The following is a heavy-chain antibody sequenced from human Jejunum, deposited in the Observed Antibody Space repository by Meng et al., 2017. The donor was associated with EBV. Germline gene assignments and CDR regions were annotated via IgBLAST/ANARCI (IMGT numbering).Heavy chain of an antibody. Sequence: QVQLVQSGARVKKPGASVKVSCKASAYTFAGYYMHWVRQAPGQGLEWMGRINPNSGGANYAQKFQGRVTMTRDTSISTAYMELSRLRSDDTAVYYCAREGLVGDLRYFDLWGRGTLVTVSS. V-gene: IGHV1-2*06. D-gene: IGHD3-16*01. J-gene: IGHJ2*01. CDR3: AREGLVGDLRYFDL. CDR2: INPNSGGA. CDR1: AYTFAGYY.